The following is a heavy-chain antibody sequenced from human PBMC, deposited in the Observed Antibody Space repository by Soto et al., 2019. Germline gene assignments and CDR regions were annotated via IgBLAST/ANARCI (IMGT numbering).Heavy chain of an antibody. V-gene: IGHV3-7*03. Sequence: EVQLVESGGGLVQPGGSLRLSCAASGFTFSSYWMTWVRQAPGKGLEWVATIKQNGGEKSYVDSVEGRFTVSRDNAKNSLYLQMNTLRGEDRAVYYCARGGCGSGGDGSPVDVWGTGTTVTVSS. CDR2: IKQNGGEK. D-gene: IGHD2-21*02. CDR3: ARGGCGSGGDGSPVDV. J-gene: IGHJ6*04. CDR1: GFTFSSYW.